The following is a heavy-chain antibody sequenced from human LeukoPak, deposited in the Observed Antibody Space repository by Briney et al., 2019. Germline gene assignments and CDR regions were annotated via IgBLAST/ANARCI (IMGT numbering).Heavy chain of an antibody. Sequence: GGSLRLSCAASGFTVSSTYMSWVRQAPGKGPEGVANIRQDESERYFADSVKGRFTISRDNAKKSVYLHMSSLRAEDTALYYCARLSAYYYGSYFYYYMDVWGKGTTVTVSS. D-gene: IGHD3-10*01. CDR1: GFTVSSTY. CDR2: IRQDESER. J-gene: IGHJ6*03. CDR3: ARLSAYYYGSYFYYYMDV. V-gene: IGHV3-7*01.